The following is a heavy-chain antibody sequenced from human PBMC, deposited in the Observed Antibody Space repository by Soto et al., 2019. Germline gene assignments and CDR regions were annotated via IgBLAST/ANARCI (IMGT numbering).Heavy chain of an antibody. CDR3: ARGERKVNWRPYFDT. CDR1: GDSLSLYY. CDR2: IYSTGSS. V-gene: IGHV4-59*01. Sequence: TLSLTCTVSGDSLSLYYWSWIRLSPGKGLEWIGYIYSTGSSNQNPSLRDRVAVSADASKNQFYLTLSSMTAADTAVYYCARGERKVNWRPYFDTWGQGIQVTVSS. J-gene: IGHJ5*02. D-gene: IGHD1-26*01.